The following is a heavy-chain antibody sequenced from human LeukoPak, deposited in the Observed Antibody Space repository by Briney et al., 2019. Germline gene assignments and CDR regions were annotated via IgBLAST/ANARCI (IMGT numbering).Heavy chain of an antibody. Sequence: GGSLRLSCAASGFTFSSNAMSWVRQAPGKGLEWVSTISETGDRYDADSVKGRFTISRDNSKNRVDLQMNSPRAEDTAVYYCAKGGYSANWRNYFDYWGQGTLVTVSS. J-gene: IGHJ4*02. D-gene: IGHD6-13*01. V-gene: IGHV3-23*01. CDR1: GFTFSSNA. CDR3: AKGGYSANWRNYFDY. CDR2: ISETGDR.